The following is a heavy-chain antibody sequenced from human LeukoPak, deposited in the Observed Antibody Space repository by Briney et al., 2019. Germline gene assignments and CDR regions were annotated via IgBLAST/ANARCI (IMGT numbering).Heavy chain of an antibody. CDR3: ARVFDSSGYPAGWFDP. J-gene: IGHJ5*02. Sequence: SETLSLTCTVSGSSINTPYYWAWIRQPPGEGLEWIGNIFHGVTTFYNPSLMNRVAISVDTSKNQFSLKLSSVTAADTAVYYCARVFDSSGYPAGWFDPWGQGTLVTVSS. CDR1: GSSINTPYY. D-gene: IGHD3-22*01. CDR2: IFHGVTT. V-gene: IGHV4-38-2*02.